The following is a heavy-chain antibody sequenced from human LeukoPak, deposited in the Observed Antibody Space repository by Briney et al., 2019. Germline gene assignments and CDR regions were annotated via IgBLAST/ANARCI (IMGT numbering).Heavy chain of an antibody. CDR1: GYTFTSYG. CDR3: ARASRFGIAAPGGYGY. Sequence: ASVKVSCKASGYTFTSYGISWLRQAPGQGLEWMGWISAYNGNTNYAQKLQGRVTMTTDTSTRTAYMELRSLRSDDTAVYYCARASRFGIAAPGGYGYWGQGTLVTVSS. J-gene: IGHJ4*02. D-gene: IGHD6-6*01. V-gene: IGHV1-18*01. CDR2: ISAYNGNT.